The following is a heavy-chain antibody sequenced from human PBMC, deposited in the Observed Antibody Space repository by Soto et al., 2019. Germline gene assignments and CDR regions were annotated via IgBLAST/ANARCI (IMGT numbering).Heavy chain of an antibody. V-gene: IGHV5-51*01. Sequence: GESLKISCKGSGYSFTSYWIGWVRQMPGKGLEWMGIIYPGDSDTRYSPSFQGQVTISADKSISTAYLQWSSLKASDTAMYYCASVSSGWYGGGYHFDYWGQGTLVTVSS. D-gene: IGHD6-19*01. J-gene: IGHJ4*02. CDR1: GYSFTSYW. CDR3: ASVSSGWYGGGYHFDY. CDR2: IYPGDSDT.